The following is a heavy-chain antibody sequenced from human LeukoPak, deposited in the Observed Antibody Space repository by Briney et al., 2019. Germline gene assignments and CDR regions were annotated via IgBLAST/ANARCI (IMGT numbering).Heavy chain of an antibody. D-gene: IGHD4-17*01. CDR1: GGSFSVYY. V-gene: IGHV4-34*01. J-gene: IGHJ5*02. Sequence: SETLSLTCTVYGGSFSVYYWSWIRQPPGKGLEWIGEINHSGSTNYNPSLKSRVTISVDTSKNQFSLKLSSVTAADTAVYYCARGPLWTTVTKNWFDPWGQGTLVTVSS. CDR2: INHSGST. CDR3: ARGPLWTTVTKNWFDP.